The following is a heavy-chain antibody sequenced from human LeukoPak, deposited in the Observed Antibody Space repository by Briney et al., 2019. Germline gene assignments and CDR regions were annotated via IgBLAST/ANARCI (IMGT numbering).Heavy chain of an antibody. J-gene: IGHJ4*02. CDR3: ARRSGSYYFFDY. CDR2: MYTSGST. V-gene: IGHV4-4*07. CDR1: GGSMSSYY. Sequence: PSETLSLTCTVSGGSMSSYYWSWIRQSAGKGLEWIGRMYTSGSTNYNPSLQSRVTISVDTSKNHFSLKMSSVTAADTAVYFCARRSGSYYFFDYWGQGTLVTVSS. D-gene: IGHD3-10*01.